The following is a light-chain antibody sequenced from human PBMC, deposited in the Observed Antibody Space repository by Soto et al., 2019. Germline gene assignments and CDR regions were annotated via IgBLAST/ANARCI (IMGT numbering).Light chain of an antibody. CDR3: QQYNNWTST. CDR2: GAT. J-gene: IGKJ2*01. V-gene: IGKV3-15*01. Sequence: EVLMTQSPGTLSVSPGEGATLSCRANESISANLAGYQQKPGQAPKLLIFGATSRATGVPARFSGSGSVTDFSLTISSPHSEDFAVYYCQQYNNWTSTFGQGTKLEMK. CDR1: ESISAN.